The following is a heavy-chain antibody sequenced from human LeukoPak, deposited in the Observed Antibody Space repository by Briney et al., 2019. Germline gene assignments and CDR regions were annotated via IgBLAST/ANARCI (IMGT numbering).Heavy chain of an antibody. D-gene: IGHD3-3*01. Sequence: GASVKVSCKASGYTFTSYYMHWVRQAPGQGLEWMGIINPSGGSTSYAQKFQGRVTMTRDMSTSTVYMELSSLRSEDTAVYYCARESSQNDFWSGYLSYAFDIWGQGTMVTVSS. V-gene: IGHV1-46*01. J-gene: IGHJ3*02. CDR2: INPSGGST. CDR3: ARESSQNDFWSGYLSYAFDI. CDR1: GYTFTSYY.